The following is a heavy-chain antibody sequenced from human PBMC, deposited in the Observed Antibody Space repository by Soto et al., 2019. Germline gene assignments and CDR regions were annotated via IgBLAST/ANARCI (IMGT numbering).Heavy chain of an antibody. CDR1: GFTISSYW. J-gene: IGHJ4*02. Sequence: GGSLRLSCAASGFTISSYWMSWVRQAPGKGLEWVANIKQDGSEKYYVDSVKGRFTISRDNAKNSLYLQMNSLRAEDTAVYYCARDDRRYGDPLGSYFDYWGQGTLVTVSS. D-gene: IGHD4-17*01. CDR3: ARDDRRYGDPLGSYFDY. V-gene: IGHV3-7*05. CDR2: IKQDGSEK.